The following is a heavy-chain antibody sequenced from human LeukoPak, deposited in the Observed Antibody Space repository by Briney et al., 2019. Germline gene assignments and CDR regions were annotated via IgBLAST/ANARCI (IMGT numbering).Heavy chain of an antibody. V-gene: IGHV4-59*01. Sequence: SETLSLTCTVSGGSISSYYWSWIRQPPGKGLEWIGYIYYSGSTNYNPSLKSRVTISVDTSKNQFSLKLSSVTAADTAVYYCAREGVLDYYDSSGYGNWFDPWGQGTLVTVSS. D-gene: IGHD3-22*01. CDR3: AREGVLDYYDSSGYGNWFDP. CDR1: GGSISSYY. J-gene: IGHJ5*02. CDR2: IYYSGST.